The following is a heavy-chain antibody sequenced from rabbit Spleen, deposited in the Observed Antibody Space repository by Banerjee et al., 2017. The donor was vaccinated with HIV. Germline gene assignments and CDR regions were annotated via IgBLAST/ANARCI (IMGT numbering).Heavy chain of an antibody. CDR2: IYADSSDNT. CDR1: GFSFSSSYY. D-gene: IGHD4-2*01. V-gene: IGHV1S45*01. CDR3: ARDHYDYRYNGARYAGFNL. Sequence: QEQLVESGGGLVQPEGSLTLTCTASGFSFSSSYYMCWVRQAPGKGLEWIACIYADSSDNTYYASWAKGRFTISKTSSTTVTLQMTSLTAADTATYFCARDHYDYRYNGARYAGFNLWGPGTLVTVS. J-gene: IGHJ4*01.